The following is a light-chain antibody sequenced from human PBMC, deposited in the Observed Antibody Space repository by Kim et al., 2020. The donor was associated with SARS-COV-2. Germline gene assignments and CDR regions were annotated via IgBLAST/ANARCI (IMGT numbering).Light chain of an antibody. CDR3: QSRDSGGSVI. V-gene: IGLV3-19*01. J-gene: IGLJ2*01. CDR2: GRN. CDR1: SLRSYY. Sequence: SSELTQDPAVSVAFGQTVRITCQGDSLRSYYATWYQQKPRQAPVLVIYGRNNRPSGIPDRFSGSASGNTASLTISGAQAEDEADFYCQSRDSGGSVIFGG.